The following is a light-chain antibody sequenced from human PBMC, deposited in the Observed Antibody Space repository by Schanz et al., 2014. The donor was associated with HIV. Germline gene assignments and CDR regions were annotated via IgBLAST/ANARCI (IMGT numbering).Light chain of an antibody. V-gene: IGLV1-51*01. Sequence: QSVLAQPLSVSGAPGQRVTISCTGSTSNIGTGYDVHWYQVLPGTAPKLLIYANHQRPSEIPDRFSGSKSGTSATLAIMGLQTGDEADYYCGTWDSSLNVVVFGGGTKLTVL. J-gene: IGLJ2*01. CDR2: ANH. CDR1: TSNIGTGYD. CDR3: GTWDSSLNVVV.